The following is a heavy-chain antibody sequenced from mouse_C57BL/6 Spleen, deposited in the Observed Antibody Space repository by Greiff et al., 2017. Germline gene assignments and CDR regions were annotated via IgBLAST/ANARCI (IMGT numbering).Heavy chain of an antibody. V-gene: IGHV1-80*01. CDR2: IYPGDGDT. CDR1: GYAFSSYW. CDR3: ARGRGYDYDERTWFAY. J-gene: IGHJ3*01. Sequence: QVQLQQSGAELVKPGASVKISCKASGYAFSSYWMNWVKQRPGKGLEWIGQIYPGDGDTNYNGKFKGKATLTADKSSSTAYMQLSSLTSEDSAVYFCARGRGYDYDERTWFAYWGQGTLVTVSA. D-gene: IGHD2-4*01.